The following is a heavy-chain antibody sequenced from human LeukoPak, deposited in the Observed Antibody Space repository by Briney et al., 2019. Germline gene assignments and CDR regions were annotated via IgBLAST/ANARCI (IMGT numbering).Heavy chain of an antibody. V-gene: IGHV1-24*01. D-gene: IGHD2-15*01. CDR2: FDPEDGET. CDR1: GYTLTELS. J-gene: IGHJ6*02. Sequence: ASVNVSCKVSGYTLTELSMHWVRQAPGKGLEWMGGFDPEDGETIYAQKFQGRVTMTEDTSTDTAYMELSSLRSEDTAVYYCATRYCSGGSCYDYYYYGMDVWGQGTTVTVSS. CDR3: ATRYCSGGSCYDYYYYGMDV.